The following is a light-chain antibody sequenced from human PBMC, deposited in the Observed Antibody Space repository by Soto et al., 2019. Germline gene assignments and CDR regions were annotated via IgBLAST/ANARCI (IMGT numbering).Light chain of an antibody. CDR1: QSVSSY. CDR3: QQRSNWPPLT. Sequence: EIVLTQSQATLSLSPGERATLSCRASQSVSSYLAWYQQKPGQAPRLLIYDASNRATGIPARFSGSGSGTDFTLTSSSLEREDFAVYYCQQRSNWPPLTFGGGTKVEIK. J-gene: IGKJ4*01. CDR2: DAS. V-gene: IGKV3-11*01.